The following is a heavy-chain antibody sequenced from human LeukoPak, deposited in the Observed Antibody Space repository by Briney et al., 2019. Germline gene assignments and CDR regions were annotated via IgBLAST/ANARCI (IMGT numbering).Heavy chain of an antibody. CDR3: VRLGRGSNWPTNGMDV. J-gene: IGHJ6*02. Sequence: SETLSLTCTVSGGSISSYYWSWIRQPPGKGLEWIGYIYYSGNTNYNPSLKSRVTISVDRSKNQFPLNLSSVTAADTAAYYCVRLGRGSNWPTNGMDVWGQGTTVTVSS. D-gene: IGHD6-13*01. V-gene: IGHV4-59*01. CDR2: IYYSGNT. CDR1: GGSISSYY.